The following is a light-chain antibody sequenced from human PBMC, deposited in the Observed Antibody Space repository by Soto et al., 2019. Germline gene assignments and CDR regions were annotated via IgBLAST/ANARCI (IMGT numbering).Light chain of an antibody. CDR2: WAS. Sequence: DIVMTQSPDSLAVSLGERATINCKSSQSVLYSSNNKNYLAWYQQKPRQPPKLLIYWASTRESGVPDRFSGSGSGTDFTLTISSLQAEDVAVYYCQQYYSTPAFGRGTMVEIK. CDR3: QQYYSTPA. J-gene: IGKJ1*01. CDR1: QSVLYSSNNKNY. V-gene: IGKV4-1*01.